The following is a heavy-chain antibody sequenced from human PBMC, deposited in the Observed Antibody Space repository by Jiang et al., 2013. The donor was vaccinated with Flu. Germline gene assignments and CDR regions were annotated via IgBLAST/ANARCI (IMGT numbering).Heavy chain of an antibody. Sequence: VQLLESGGGLVQPGGSLRLSCAASGFTFSSYAMSWVRQAPGKGLEWVSAISGSGGSTYYADSVKGRFTISRDNSKNTLYLQMNSLRAEDTAVYYCAKSHCSGGSCYGRDRYFDYWGQGTLVTVSS. CDR1: GFTFSSYA. CDR2: ISGSGGST. J-gene: IGHJ4*02. CDR3: AKSHCSGGSCYGRDRYFDY. D-gene: IGHD2-15*01. V-gene: IGHV3-23*01.